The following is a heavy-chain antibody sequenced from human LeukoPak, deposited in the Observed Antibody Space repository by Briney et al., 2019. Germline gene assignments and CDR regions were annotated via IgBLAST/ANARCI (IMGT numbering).Heavy chain of an antibody. J-gene: IGHJ3*02. CDR1: GFSFSNYW. V-gene: IGHV3-74*01. CDR3: AKERPYYDILTGYYIGDAFDI. CDR2: INSDATTT. Sequence: GGSLRLSCAASGFSFSNYWMHWVRQAPGEGLVWVSRINSDATTTSYADSVKGRFTISRDNSKNTLYLQMNSLRAEDTAVYYCAKERPYYDILTGYYIGDAFDIWGQGTMVTVSS. D-gene: IGHD3-9*01.